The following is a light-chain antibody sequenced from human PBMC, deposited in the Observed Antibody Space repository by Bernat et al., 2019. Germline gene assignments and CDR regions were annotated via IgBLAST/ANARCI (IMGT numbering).Light chain of an antibody. Sequence: QAGLTPPPSVSKGLRQTATLTCTGNSNNVGYQGEVWLQQHQGQPPKLLSYRSTNRPSGISERFSASRSGNTASLPITGLQPEDEADYYCSAWDSSLSAVVFGGGTKLTVL. CDR2: RST. CDR1: SNNVGYQG. V-gene: IGLV10-54*04. CDR3: SAWDSSLSAVV. J-gene: IGLJ2*01.